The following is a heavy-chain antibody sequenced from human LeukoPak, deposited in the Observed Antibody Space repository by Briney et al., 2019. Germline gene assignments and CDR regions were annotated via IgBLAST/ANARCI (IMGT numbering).Heavy chain of an antibody. V-gene: IGHV4-59*01. J-gene: IGHJ4*02. CDR2: IYYSGST. Sequence: PSETLSLTCIVSGGSISSYYWSWIRQPPGKGLEWIGYIYYSGSTNYNPSLKSRVTISVDTSKNQFSLKLSSVTAADTAVYYCARAMAELAFDYWGQGTLVTVSS. CDR3: ARAMAELAFDY. CDR1: GGSISSYY. D-gene: IGHD3-3*02.